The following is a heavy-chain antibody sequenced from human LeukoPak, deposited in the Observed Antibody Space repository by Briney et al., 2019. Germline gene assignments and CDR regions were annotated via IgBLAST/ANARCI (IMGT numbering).Heavy chain of an antibody. J-gene: IGHJ4*02. CDR2: ISGSGGST. D-gene: IGHD3-9*01. CDR3: AKCARVDWLPIDY. CDR1: GFTFSDYA. V-gene: IGHV3-23*01. Sequence: PGGSLRLSCAASGFTFSDYAMHWVRQAPGKGLEWVSGISGSGGSTYYADSVKGRFTISRDNSKNTLYLQMNGLRAEDTAVYYCAKCARVDWLPIDYWGQGTLVTVSS.